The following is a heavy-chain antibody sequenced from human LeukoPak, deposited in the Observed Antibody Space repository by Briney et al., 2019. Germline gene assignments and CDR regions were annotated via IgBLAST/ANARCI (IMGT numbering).Heavy chain of an antibody. CDR2: ITGSGDST. D-gene: IGHD4-11*01. J-gene: IGHJ4*02. CDR1: GFTFSSYA. V-gene: IGHV3-23*01. CDR3: ADSNYWYPVDY. Sequence: QPGGSLRLSCAASGFTFSSYAMRWVRQAPGKGLEWVSAITGSGDSTYYADSVKGRFTNSRDNSKNTLYLQMNSLRAEDTAVYYCADSNYWYPVDYWGQGTLVTVSS.